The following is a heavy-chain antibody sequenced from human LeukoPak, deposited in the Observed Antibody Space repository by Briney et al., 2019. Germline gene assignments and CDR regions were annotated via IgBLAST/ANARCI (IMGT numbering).Heavy chain of an antibody. CDR1: GFTFSSYS. V-gene: IGHV3-21*01. J-gene: IGHJ4*02. CDR3: ARGKYTNGWYPDYFDY. D-gene: IGHD6-19*01. Sequence: GGSLRLSCAASGFTFSSYSMNWVRQAPGKGLEWVSSISSSSSYIYYADSVKGRFTISRDNAKNSLYLQMNSLRAEDSAVYYCARGKYTNGWYPDYFDYWGQGTLVSVSS. CDR2: ISSSSSYI.